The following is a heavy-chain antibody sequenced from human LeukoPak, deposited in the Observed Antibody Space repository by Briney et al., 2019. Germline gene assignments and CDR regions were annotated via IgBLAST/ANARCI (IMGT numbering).Heavy chain of an antibody. CDR2: IDPKNGAT. CDR1: GYTFIGYY. J-gene: IGHJ5*02. CDR3: ARSWELRGWFDP. V-gene: IGHV1-2*02. Sequence: ASVKVSCEASGYTFIGYYMHWVRQAPGQGLEWMGWIDPKNGATKYVQKFQGRVTMTRDTSINTVYMEVSSLTSDDTAFYYCARSWELRGWFDPWGQGTLVTVSS. D-gene: IGHD1-7*01.